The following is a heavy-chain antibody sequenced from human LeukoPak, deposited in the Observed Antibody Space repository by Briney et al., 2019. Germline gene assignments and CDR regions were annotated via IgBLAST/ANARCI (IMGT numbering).Heavy chain of an antibody. CDR3: ARGPPTYYDFWSGNYYYYGMDV. CDR2: IYYSGST. D-gene: IGHD3-3*01. J-gene: IGHJ6*02. CDR1: GGSISSYY. V-gene: IGHV4-59*01. Sequence: SETLSLTCTVSGGSISSYYWSWIRQPPGKGLEWIGYIYYSGSTNYNPSLKSRVTISVGTSKNQFSLKLSSVTAADTAVYYCARGPPTYYDFWSGNYYYYGMDVWGQGTTVTVSS.